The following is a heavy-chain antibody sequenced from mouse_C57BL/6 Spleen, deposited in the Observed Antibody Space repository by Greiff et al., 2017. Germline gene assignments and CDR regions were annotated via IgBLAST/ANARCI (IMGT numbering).Heavy chain of an antibody. V-gene: IGHV1-52*01. CDR1: GYTFTSYW. J-gene: IGHJ1*03. Sequence: QVQLQQPGAELVRPGSSVKLSCKASGYTFTSYWMHWVKQRPIQGLEWIGNIDTSDSETHYNQKFKDKVILTVDKSSSTAYMQLSSLTSEDSAVYYCARGVYYSYFDVWGTGTTVTVSS. CDR3: ARGVYYSYFDV. CDR2: IDTSDSET.